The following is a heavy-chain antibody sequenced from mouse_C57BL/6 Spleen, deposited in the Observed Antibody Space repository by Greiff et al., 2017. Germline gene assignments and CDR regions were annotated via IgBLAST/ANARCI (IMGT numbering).Heavy chain of an antibody. CDR3: VRHGLRGGYFDY. J-gene: IGHJ2*01. V-gene: IGHV10-1*01. D-gene: IGHD1-1*01. CDR2: IRSKSNNYAT. Sequence: EVKLLESGGGLVQPKGSLKLSCAASGFSFNTYAMNWVRQAPGKGLEWVARIRSKSNNYATYYADSVKDRFTISRDDSESMLYLQMNNLKTEDTAMYYCVRHGLRGGYFDYWGQGTTLTVSS. CDR1: GFSFNTYA.